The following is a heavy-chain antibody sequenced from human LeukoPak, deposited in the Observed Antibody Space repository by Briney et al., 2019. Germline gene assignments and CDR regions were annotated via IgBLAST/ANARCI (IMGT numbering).Heavy chain of an antibody. V-gene: IGHV1-69*02. Sequence: ASVKVSCKASGYTFSSHTIAWVRQAPGQGLEWMGRIIPIIDLAGYAQKFRDRVTITADKSTGTVFMELSSLRSEDTAMFYCAGVICANGHNLCYFDDWGQGTLVTVSS. CDR1: GYTFSSHT. CDR2: IIPIIDLA. D-gene: IGHD5-24*01. CDR3: AGVICANGHNLCYFDD. J-gene: IGHJ4*02.